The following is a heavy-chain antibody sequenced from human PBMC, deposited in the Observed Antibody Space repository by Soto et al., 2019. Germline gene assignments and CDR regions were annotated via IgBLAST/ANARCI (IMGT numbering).Heavy chain of an antibody. D-gene: IGHD2-15*01. CDR1: GGSISSSSYY. J-gene: IGHJ5*02. Sequence: PSETLSLTCTVSGGSISSSSYYWGWIRQPPGKGLEWIGSIYYSGNTYYNPSLKSRVTISVDTSKNQFSLKLSSVTAADTAVYYCARPYIAATHWFDPWGQGTLVTVSS. CDR3: ARPYIAATHWFDP. CDR2: IYYSGNT. V-gene: IGHV4-39*01.